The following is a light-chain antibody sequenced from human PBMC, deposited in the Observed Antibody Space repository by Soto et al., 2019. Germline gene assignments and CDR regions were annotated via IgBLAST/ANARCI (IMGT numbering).Light chain of an antibody. CDR2: DVS. J-gene: IGLJ1*01. CDR3: CSDAGSYSYV. Sequence: QSALTQPRSVSGSPGQSVTISCTGTSSDVGCYNYVSWYQQHPGKAPKLMIYDVSKRPSGVPDRFSGSKSGNTASLTISGLQAEDEADYCCCSDAGSYSYVFGTGTKVTVL. V-gene: IGLV2-11*01. CDR1: SSDVGCYNY.